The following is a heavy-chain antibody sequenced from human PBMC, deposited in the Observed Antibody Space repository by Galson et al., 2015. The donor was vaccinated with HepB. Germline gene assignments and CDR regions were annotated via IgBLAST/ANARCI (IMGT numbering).Heavy chain of an antibody. D-gene: IGHD6-13*01. CDR1: GFTFSSYG. CDR3: ARDLHSYGSSWMATFGYFDY. J-gene: IGHJ4*02. V-gene: IGHV3-33*01. Sequence: SLRLSCAASGFTFSSYGMHWVRQAPGKGLEWVAVIWYDGSNKYYADSVKGRFTISRDNSMNTLYLQMNSLRAEDTAVYYCARDLHSYGSSWMATFGYFDYWGQGTLVTVSS. CDR2: IWYDGSNK.